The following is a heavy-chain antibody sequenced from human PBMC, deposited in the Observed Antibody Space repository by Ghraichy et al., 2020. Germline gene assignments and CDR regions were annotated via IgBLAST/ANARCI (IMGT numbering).Heavy chain of an antibody. J-gene: IGHJ4*02. D-gene: IGHD3-9*01. Sequence: SGPTLVKPTQTLTLTCTFSGFSLSTSGVGVGWIRQPPGKALEWLALIYWNDDKRYSPSLKSRLTITKDTSKNQVVLTMTNMDPVDTATYYCAHSRRTYYDILTGYYKSTENFDYWGQGTLVTVSS. CDR3: AHSRRTYYDILTGYYKSTENFDY. V-gene: IGHV2-5*01. CDR1: GFSLSTSGVG. CDR2: IYWNDDK.